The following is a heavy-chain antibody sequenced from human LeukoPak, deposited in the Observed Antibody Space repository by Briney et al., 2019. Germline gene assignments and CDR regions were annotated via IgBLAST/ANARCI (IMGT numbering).Heavy chain of an antibody. CDR1: GGSISSSSYY. D-gene: IGHD5-18*01. CDR2: IYYSGST. J-gene: IGHJ4*02. Sequence: KPSETLSLTCTVSGGSISSSSYYWGWIRQPPGKGLEWIGSIYYSGSTYYNPSLKSRVTISVDSSKNQFSLKLSSVTAADTAVYYCARQDSYGLFDYWGQGTLVTVSS. CDR3: ARQDSYGLFDY. V-gene: IGHV4-39*01.